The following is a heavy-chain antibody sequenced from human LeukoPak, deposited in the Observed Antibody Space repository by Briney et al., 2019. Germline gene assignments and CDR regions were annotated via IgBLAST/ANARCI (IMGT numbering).Heavy chain of an antibody. D-gene: IGHD2-2*01. CDR2: IIPIFVTA. Sequence: ASVKVSCKASGGTFSSYAISWVRQAPGQGLEWMGGIIPIFVTANYAQKFQGRVTITADESTSTAYMELSSLRSEDTAVYYCARTPLDCSSTSCYGYDAFDIWGQGTMVTVSS. V-gene: IGHV1-69*01. CDR3: ARTPLDCSSTSCYGYDAFDI. CDR1: GGTFSSYA. J-gene: IGHJ3*02.